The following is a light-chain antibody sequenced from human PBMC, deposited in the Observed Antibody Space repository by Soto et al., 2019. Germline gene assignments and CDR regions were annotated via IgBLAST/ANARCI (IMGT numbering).Light chain of an antibody. Sequence: IQMTQSPSTLSASVGNRVTISWRASEKINSCLAGYQQKPGKAPKLLIYDAPNLESGVPSRFSGSESGTEFTLTISSLQPDDFATYYCQQYNSYPLTFGGGSKVDIK. J-gene: IGKJ4*01. V-gene: IGKV1-5*01. CDR3: QQYNSYPLT. CDR2: DAP. CDR1: EKINSC.